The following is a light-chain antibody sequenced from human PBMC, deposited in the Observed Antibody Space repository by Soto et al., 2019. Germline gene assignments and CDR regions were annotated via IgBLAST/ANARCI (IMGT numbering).Light chain of an antibody. J-gene: IGKJ1*01. V-gene: IGKV1-39*01. CDR1: QGISTY. CDR2: AAS. Sequence: DIQMTQSPSTLSASVGDRVTITCRASQGISTYLNWYQQKPGKAPKLLICAASSLQSGVPSRFSGGGSETDFTLTISSLQPEDFATYSCQKSYSTTWTFGQGTKVDIK. CDR3: QKSYSTTWT.